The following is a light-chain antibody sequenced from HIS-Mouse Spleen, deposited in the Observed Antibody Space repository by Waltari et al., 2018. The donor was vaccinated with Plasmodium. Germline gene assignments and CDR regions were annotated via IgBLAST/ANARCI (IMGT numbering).Light chain of an antibody. Sequence: IVLTHSPATLSVSPGARAALACRASQSCSSNFAWYQQKPGQAPRLLIFDASTRHAGIPARFSGSGSWTAFTITISSMQYEDFSVYYCQQYNNWPRGTFGQGTKVEIK. CDR2: DAS. CDR1: QSCSSN. CDR3: QQYNNWPRGT. J-gene: IGKJ1*01. V-gene: IGKV3-15*01.